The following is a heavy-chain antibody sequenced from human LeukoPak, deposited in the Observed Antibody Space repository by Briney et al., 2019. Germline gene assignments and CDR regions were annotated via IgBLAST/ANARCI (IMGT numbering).Heavy chain of an antibody. CDR1: GFTFSNHW. V-gene: IGHV3-74*01. J-gene: IGHJ4*02. CDR2: INRDASDI. Sequence: GGSLRLSCAASGFTFSNHWMHWVRQAPGKGLVWISRINRDASDISYADFVKGRFTISRDNAKNSLYLQMNSLRAEDTAVYYCARGYYYDSSGYLFWGQGTLVTVSS. D-gene: IGHD3-22*01. CDR3: ARGYYYDSSGYLF.